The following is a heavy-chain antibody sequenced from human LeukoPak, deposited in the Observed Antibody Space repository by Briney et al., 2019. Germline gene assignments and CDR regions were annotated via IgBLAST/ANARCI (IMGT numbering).Heavy chain of an antibody. CDR2: INPNRGGT. Sequence: AASVKVSCKASGYPFTDYYMHWVRHAPGQGLEWMGWINPNRGGTDYAQKFQGRVTMTRDTSISTAYMELSRLRYDDTAVYYCASGYRFRNWGQGTLVTVSS. CDR3: ASGYRFRN. V-gene: IGHV1-2*02. D-gene: IGHD5-18*01. J-gene: IGHJ4*02. CDR1: GYPFTDYY.